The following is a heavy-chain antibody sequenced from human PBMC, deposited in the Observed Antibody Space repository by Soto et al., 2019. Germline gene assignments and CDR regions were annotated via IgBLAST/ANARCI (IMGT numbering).Heavy chain of an antibody. CDR3: AASIFYYGMDV. Sequence: SLKISCKGSGYTFTNYWIGWVRQMPGKGLEWMGIIYPGDSDTKYNPSFQGQVTISADKSITTTYLQWSSLKASDTAIYYCAASIFYYGMDVWGQGTTVTVSS. V-gene: IGHV5-51*01. J-gene: IGHJ6*02. CDR2: IYPGDSDT. CDR1: GYTFTNYW.